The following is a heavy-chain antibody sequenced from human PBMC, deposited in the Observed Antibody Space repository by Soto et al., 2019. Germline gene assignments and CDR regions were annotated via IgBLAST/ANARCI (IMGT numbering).Heavy chain of an antibody. Sequence: EVQLLESGGGLVQPGGSLRLSCAASGFSFSSYAMSWVRQPPGKGLEWVSVVGGSGGSTYYADSVKGRFTISRDNSKNTLHLQMNSLRVEDTAVYYCAKVREVVVITTPFYFDYWGQGTLVTVSS. CDR1: GFSFSSYA. CDR2: VGGSGGST. D-gene: IGHD3-22*01. V-gene: IGHV3-23*01. CDR3: AKVREVVVITTPFYFDY. J-gene: IGHJ4*02.